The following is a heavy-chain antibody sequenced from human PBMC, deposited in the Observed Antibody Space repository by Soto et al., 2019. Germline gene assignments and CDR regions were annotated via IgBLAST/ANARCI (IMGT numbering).Heavy chain of an antibody. Sequence: SETLSLTCAVSGGSISSGGYSWSWIRQPPGKGLEWMGYMYYSGSTKYNPSLKSRVTIPVGTSKNQFFLKLNSVTAADTAVYYCTRVGGYYGDYPNFDYWGQGTLVTVSS. CDR1: GGSISSGGYS. J-gene: IGHJ4*02. V-gene: IGHV4-61*08. CDR3: TRVGGYYGDYPNFDY. D-gene: IGHD4-17*01. CDR2: MYYSGST.